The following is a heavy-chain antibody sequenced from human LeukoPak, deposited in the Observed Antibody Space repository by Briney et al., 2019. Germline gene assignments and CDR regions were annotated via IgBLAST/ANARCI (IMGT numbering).Heavy chain of an antibody. CDR3: AKDLGA. CDR2: ISGCDGST. D-gene: IGHD3-16*01. V-gene: IGHV3-23*01. J-gene: IGHJ5*02. CDR1: GFPFSSYA. Sequence: PGGSLRLSCAASGFPFSSYAMSSVRQAPGKGLEWVSPISGCDGSTYYADSVKDRFPISRDNSKNTLYLQINSLRAEDTAVYYCAKDLGAWGQGTLVTVSS.